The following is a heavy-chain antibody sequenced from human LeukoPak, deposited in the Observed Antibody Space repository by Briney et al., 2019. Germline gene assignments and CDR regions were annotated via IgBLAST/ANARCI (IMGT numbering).Heavy chain of an antibody. Sequence: GGSLRLSCAASGFTFSSYSMNWVRQAPGKGLEWVSSISSSSSYIYYTDSVKGRFTISRDNAKKSLYLQMNSLRAEDTAVYYCARDRSGYSGYDFFDYWGQGALVTVSS. CDR3: ARDRSGYSGYDFFDY. CDR2: ISSSSSYI. V-gene: IGHV3-21*01. J-gene: IGHJ4*02. CDR1: GFTFSSYS. D-gene: IGHD5-12*01.